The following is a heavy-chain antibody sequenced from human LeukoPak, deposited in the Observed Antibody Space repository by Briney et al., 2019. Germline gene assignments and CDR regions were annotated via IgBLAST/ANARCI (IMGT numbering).Heavy chain of an antibody. D-gene: IGHD4-11*01. CDR2: IKTDGSRT. J-gene: IGHJ4*02. CDR1: GFTFSSYW. CDR3: AREMRGSNSEDY. Sequence: AGSLRLSCAVSGFTFSSYWMHWFLQAPGKGLLWVSRIKTDGSRTSYADSVKGRFTISRDNAKNTLYLQMNSLRAEDTAVYYCAREMRGSNSEDYCGKGTLVTVSS. V-gene: IGHV3-74*01.